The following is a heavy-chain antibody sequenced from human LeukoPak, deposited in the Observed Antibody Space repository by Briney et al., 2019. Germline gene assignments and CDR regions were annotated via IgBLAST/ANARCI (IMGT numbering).Heavy chain of an antibody. CDR3: ARDLKVRGVRPVLFDY. Sequence: ASVKVSCKASGYTFTSYYMHWVRQAPGQGLEWMGIINPSGGSTSYAQKFQGRVTMTRDTSTSTVYMELSGLRSEDTAVYYCARDLKVRGVRPVLFDYWGQGTLVTVSS. J-gene: IGHJ4*02. CDR2: INPSGGST. V-gene: IGHV1-46*01. CDR1: GYTFTSYY. D-gene: IGHD3-10*01.